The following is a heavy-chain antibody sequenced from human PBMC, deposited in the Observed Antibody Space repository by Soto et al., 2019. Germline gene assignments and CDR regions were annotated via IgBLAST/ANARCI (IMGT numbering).Heavy chain of an antibody. D-gene: IGHD5-18*01. Sequence: QVQLVQSGAEGKQPGSSVTVSCKASAGTVSSYTISCVRQAPGQGLEWMGGIISIFGTVNYAQKFQGRVMITADEYTTTAYMELSILRSEDTAVYYCARGNPRLIQLWYFDLWGRGTLVTVSS. CDR2: IISIFGTV. J-gene: IGHJ2*01. CDR3: ARGNPRLIQLWYFDL. V-gene: IGHV1-69*12. CDR1: AGTVSSYT.